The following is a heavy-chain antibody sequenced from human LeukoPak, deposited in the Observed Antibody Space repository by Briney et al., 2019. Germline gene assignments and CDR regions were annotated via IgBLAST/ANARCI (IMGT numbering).Heavy chain of an antibody. CDR1: GFTFSNAW. V-gene: IGHV3-15*01. Sequence: GGSLRLSCAASGFTFSNAWMSWVRQAPGKGLEWVGRIKSKTDGGTTDYAAPVKGRFTISRDDSKNTLYLQMNSLKTEDTAVYYCTTDDPGVDPYYYYGMDVWGQGTTVTVSS. J-gene: IGHJ6*02. D-gene: IGHD2-8*01. CDR3: TTDDPGVDPYYYYGMDV. CDR2: IKSKTDGGTT.